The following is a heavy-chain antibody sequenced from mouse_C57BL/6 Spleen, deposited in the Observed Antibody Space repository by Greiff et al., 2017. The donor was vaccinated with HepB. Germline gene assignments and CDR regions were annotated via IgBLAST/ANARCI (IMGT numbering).Heavy chain of an antibody. CDR1: GYTFTDYE. D-gene: IGHD3-2*02. J-gene: IGHJ4*01. V-gene: IGHV1-15*01. Sequence: VQVVESGAELVRPGASVTLSCKASGYTFTDYEMHWVKQTPVHGLEWIGAIDPETGGTAYNQKFKGKAILTADKSSSTAYMELRSLTSEDSAVYYCTSDSSGYNYAMDYWGQGTSVTVSS. CDR3: TSDSSGYNYAMDY. CDR2: IDPETGGT.